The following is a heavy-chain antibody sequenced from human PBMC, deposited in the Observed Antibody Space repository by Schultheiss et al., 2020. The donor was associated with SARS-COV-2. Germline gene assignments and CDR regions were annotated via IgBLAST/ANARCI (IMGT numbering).Heavy chain of an antibody. CDR3: TTGSGWGS. D-gene: IGHD3-10*01. V-gene: IGHV3-15*01. CDR2: IRSKTYGGTI. Sequence: GGSLRLSCEASGFTFSSYWMTWVRQAPGKGLEWVGFIRSKTYGGTIEYAASVKGRFAISRDDSKNTLYLQMDSLKTEDTAVYYCTTGSGWGSWGQGTLVTVSS. J-gene: IGHJ5*02. CDR1: GFTFSSYW.